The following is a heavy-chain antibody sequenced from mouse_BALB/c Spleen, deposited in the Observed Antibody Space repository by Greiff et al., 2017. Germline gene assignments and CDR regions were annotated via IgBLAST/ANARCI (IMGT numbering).Heavy chain of an antibody. CDR3: ARIHYGNPAWFAY. D-gene: IGHD2-1*01. CDR1: GFSLSTSGMG. V-gene: IGHV8-8*01. CDR2: IWWDDDK. J-gene: IGHJ3*01. Sequence: QVTLKESGPGILQPSQTLSLTCSFSGFSLSTSGMGVGWIRQPSGKGLEWLAHIWWDDDKRYNPALKSRLTISKDTSSNQVFLKIASVDTADTATYYCARIHYGNPAWFAYWGQGTLVTVSA.